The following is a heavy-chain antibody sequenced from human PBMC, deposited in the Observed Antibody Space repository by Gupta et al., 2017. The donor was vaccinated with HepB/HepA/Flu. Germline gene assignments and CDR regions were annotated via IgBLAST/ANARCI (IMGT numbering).Heavy chain of an antibody. D-gene: IGHD6-19*01. CDR2: MSGSGDNT. Sequence: EVQLLESGGGLVEPGGSLSLSCAAAGFTVSSYVMSWASKAPGKGLEWVSTMSGSGDNTYYADSVKGRFTISRVRFKNTLYMQMNSLGAEDTAVYYCAKSDSSDWYRGFDYWGQGTLVTVSS. J-gene: IGHJ4*02. V-gene: IGHV3-23*01. CDR3: AKSDSSDWYRGFDY. CDR1: GFTVSSYV.